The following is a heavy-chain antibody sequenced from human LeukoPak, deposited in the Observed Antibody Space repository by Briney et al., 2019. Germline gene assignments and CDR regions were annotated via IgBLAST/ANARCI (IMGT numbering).Heavy chain of an antibody. CDR2: ISSRSYI. D-gene: IGHD2-2*01. V-gene: IGHV3-21*01. CDR3: ARGDRDLYCSSTSCYPVL. J-gene: IGHJ4*02. Sequence: GGSLRLSCAASGFTFSSYSMNWVRQAPGKGPEWVSSISSRSYIYYADSVKGRFTISRDNAKNSLYLQMNSLRAEDTAVYYCARGDRDLYCSSTSCYPVLGGQGTLVTVSS. CDR1: GFTFSSYS.